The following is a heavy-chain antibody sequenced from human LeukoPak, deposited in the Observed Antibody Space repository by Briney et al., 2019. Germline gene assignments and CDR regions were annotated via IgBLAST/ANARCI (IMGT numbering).Heavy chain of an antibody. V-gene: IGHV3-23*01. Sequence: GGSLRLSCAASGFTFSSYAMSWVRQAPGKGLEWASAISGSGGSTYYADSVKGRFTISRDNSKNTLYLQMNSLRAEDTAVYYCAKGPSQWLGPEYFQHWGQGTLVTVSS. CDR3: AKGPSQWLGPEYFQH. CDR1: GFTFSSYA. J-gene: IGHJ1*01. D-gene: IGHD6-19*01. CDR2: ISGSGGST.